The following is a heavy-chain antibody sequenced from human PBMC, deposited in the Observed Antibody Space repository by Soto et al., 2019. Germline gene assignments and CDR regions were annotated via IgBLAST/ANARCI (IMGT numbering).Heavy chain of an antibody. CDR2: IWYDGSNK. D-gene: IGHD5-18*01. J-gene: IGHJ4*02. CDR3: ARAKDTTMATCFDY. V-gene: IGHV3-33*01. CDR1: GFTFSSYG. Sequence: PGGSMGLYCSSSGFTFSSYGMHWVRQAPGKGLEWVAVIWYDGSNKDYADSVKGRFTISRDNSKNTLYLQMNSLRAEDTAVCYCARAKDTTMATCFDYWGQGTLVTVSS.